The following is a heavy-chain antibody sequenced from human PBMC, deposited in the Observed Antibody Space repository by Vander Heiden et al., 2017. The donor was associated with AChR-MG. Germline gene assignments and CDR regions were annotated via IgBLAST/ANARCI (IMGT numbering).Heavy chain of an antibody. D-gene: IGHD2-21*02. V-gene: IGHV3-7*01. CDR1: GFTFSTYW. Sequence: EVQLVESGGGLVQPGGSLRLSCAASGFTFSTYWMSWVRQAPGKGLEWVANIKQDGSGKYYVDSVKGRFTISRDNAKNSLYLQMNSLRAEDTAVYYCARTPCGGDCYVDYWGQGTLVTVSS. CDR2: IKQDGSGK. J-gene: IGHJ4*02. CDR3: ARTPCGGDCYVDY.